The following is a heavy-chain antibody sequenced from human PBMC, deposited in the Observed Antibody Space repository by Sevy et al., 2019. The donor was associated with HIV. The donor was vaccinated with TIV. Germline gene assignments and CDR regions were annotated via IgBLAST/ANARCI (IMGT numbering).Heavy chain of an antibody. Sequence: GGCLRLSCAASGFTFTTYWMIWIRQAPGKGLEWVANINRDGTQKYYADSLKVRFTISRDNAENSLYLQMDSLRAEDTALYYCARESSGPSVVDLWGQGTLVTVSS. D-gene: IGHD3-22*01. CDR3: ARESSGPSVVDL. CDR1: GFTFTTYW. V-gene: IGHV3-7*01. CDR2: INRDGTQK. J-gene: IGHJ5*02.